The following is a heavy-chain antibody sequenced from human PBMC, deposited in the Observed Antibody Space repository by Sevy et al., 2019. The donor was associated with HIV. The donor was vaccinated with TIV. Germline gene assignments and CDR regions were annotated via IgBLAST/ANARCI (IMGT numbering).Heavy chain of an antibody. V-gene: IGHV3-48*02. CDR3: ERVPPYYDSNVSDF. D-gene: IGHD3-22*01. J-gene: IGHJ4*02. CDR2: ISGTGNTI. Sequence: GGSLRLSCAASGFTFSSHSMNWVRQTPGKGLEWISYISGTGNTIHYADSVKGRFTISRDNAKNSLYLQLKSLRDEDTAIYYCERVPPYYDSNVSDFWGQGSLVTVSS. CDR1: GFTFSSHS.